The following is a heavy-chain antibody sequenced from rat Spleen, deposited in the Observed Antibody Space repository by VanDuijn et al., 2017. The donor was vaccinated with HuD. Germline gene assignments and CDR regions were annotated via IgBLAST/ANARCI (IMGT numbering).Heavy chain of an antibody. V-gene: IGHV4-2*01. CDR2: INKDSSSI. J-gene: IGHJ2*01. D-gene: IGHD4-1*01. CDR1: GFNFNDYW. Sequence: EVKLVESGGGLVQPGRSLKLSCAASGFNFNDYWMGWVRQAPGKGLEWIGEINKDSSSINYGPSLKDKFTISRDNARNTLYLQMTKLGSEDTAIYYCVRETAGVEYWGQGVMVTVSS. CDR3: VRETAGVEY.